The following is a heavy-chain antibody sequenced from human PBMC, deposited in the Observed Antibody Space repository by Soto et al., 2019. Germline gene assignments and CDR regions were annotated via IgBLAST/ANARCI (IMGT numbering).Heavy chain of an antibody. CDR2: IDPNSGAT. Sequence: ASVKVSCKASGYTFTAYFLHWFRQAPGQGPEWMGWIDPNSGATKSASKFQGRVTMSRDTSIDTAYMELRRLTSDDTAVYYCARGPRHGVLDDWGQGNLVTVSS. J-gene: IGHJ4*02. CDR1: GYTFTAYF. D-gene: IGHD2-8*01. V-gene: IGHV1-2*02. CDR3: ARGPRHGVLDD.